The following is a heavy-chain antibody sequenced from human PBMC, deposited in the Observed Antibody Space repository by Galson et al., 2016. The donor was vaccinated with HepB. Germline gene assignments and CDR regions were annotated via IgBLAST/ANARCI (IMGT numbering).Heavy chain of an antibody. Sequence: ETLSLTCAVFGGSISGYYWSWIRQPPGKGLEWIGEIKVMGSTNYDPSLKSRVTISVNTSKNQFSLKLSSVTAADTAMYYCVRELGTPEDYWGQGTLVTVSS. V-gene: IGHV4-34*01. J-gene: IGHJ4*02. CDR2: IKVMGST. D-gene: IGHD7-27*01. CDR1: GGSISGYY. CDR3: VRELGTPEDY.